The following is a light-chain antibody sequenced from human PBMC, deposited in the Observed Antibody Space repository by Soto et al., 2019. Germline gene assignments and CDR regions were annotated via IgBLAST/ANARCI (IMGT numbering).Light chain of an antibody. CDR2: DVS. J-gene: IGLJ2*01. CDR1: SSDVGGYNY. CDR3: SSYTSSSTYVV. Sequence: QSALTQPASVSGSPGQSITISCTGTSSDVGGYNYVSWYQQHPGKAPKLMIYDVSNRPSGVSNRFSGSKSGNTASLTISGLQAEDEAGYYSSSYTSSSTYVVFGGGTKLTVL. V-gene: IGLV2-14*01.